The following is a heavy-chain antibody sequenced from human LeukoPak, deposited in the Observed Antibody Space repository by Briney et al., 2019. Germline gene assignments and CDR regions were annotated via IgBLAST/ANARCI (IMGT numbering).Heavy chain of an antibody. V-gene: IGHV3-74*03. Sequence: GGSLRLSCAASGFTFTTYWMHWVRQAPGKGLVWVSRISTDGSSTTYADSVKGRFTISRDNTKNTLYLQMDSLRAEDTAVYYCARGLVAPGAIQSYWGQGTLVTVSS. CDR3: ARGLVAPGAIQSY. D-gene: IGHD2-2*02. CDR2: ISTDGSST. J-gene: IGHJ4*02. CDR1: GFTFTTYW.